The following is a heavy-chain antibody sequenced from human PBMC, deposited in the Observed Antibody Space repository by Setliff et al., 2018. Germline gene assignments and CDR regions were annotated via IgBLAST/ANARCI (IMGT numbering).Heavy chain of an antibody. D-gene: IGHD2-15*01. CDR3: ARYGGGHFWFFGL. Sequence: SETLSLTCAVYGGSLSGYYWTWIRQPPGKGLEWIGEIDHSGRTNYNPSLRSRVTISLDTSKQQFSLNLISVTAADTAVYYCARYGGGHFWFFGLWGRGTLGTVSS. J-gene: IGHJ2*01. CDR2: IDHSGRT. V-gene: IGHV4-34*01. CDR1: GGSLSGYY.